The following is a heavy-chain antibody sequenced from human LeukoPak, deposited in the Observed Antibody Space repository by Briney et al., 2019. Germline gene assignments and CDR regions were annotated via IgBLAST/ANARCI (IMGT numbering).Heavy chain of an antibody. CDR2: INPSGGST. D-gene: IGHD3-22*01. CDR1: RYTFTSYY. J-gene: IGHJ4*02. Sequence: ASVKVSCKASRYTFTSYYMHWVRQAPGHGLEWMGIINPSGGSTSYAQKFQGRVTMTRDTSTSTVYMDLSSLRSEDTAVYYCAREGGYYYDSSGYPDYWGQGTLVTVSS. V-gene: IGHV1-46*01. CDR3: AREGGYYYDSSGYPDY.